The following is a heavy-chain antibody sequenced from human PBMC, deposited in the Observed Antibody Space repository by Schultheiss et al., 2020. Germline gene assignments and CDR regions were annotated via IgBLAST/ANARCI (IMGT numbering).Heavy chain of an antibody. D-gene: IGHD4-17*01. Sequence: SETLSLTCTVSGGSISSSSYYWGWIRQPPGKGLEWIGYIYYSGSTNYNPSLKSRVTISVDKSKNQFSLKLSSVTAADTAVHYCARHDLGDFGADYWGQGTLVTVSS. CDR1: GGSISSSSYY. J-gene: IGHJ4*02. CDR3: ARHDLGDFGADY. V-gene: IGHV4-61*05. CDR2: IYYSGST.